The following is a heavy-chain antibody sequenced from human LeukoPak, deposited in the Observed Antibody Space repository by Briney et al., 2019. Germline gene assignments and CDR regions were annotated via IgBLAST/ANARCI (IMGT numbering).Heavy chain of an antibody. D-gene: IGHD3-3*01. CDR1: GYTFTSYG. CDR3: ARVSDFWSGYYPDYYYYYMDV. CDR2: ISAYNGNT. Sequence: GASAKVSCKASGYTFTSYGISWVRQAPGQGLEWMGWISAYNGNTNYAQKLQGRVTMTTDTSTSTAYMELRSLRSDDTAVYYCARVSDFWSGYYPDYYYYYMDVWGKGTTVTVSS. J-gene: IGHJ6*03. V-gene: IGHV1-18*01.